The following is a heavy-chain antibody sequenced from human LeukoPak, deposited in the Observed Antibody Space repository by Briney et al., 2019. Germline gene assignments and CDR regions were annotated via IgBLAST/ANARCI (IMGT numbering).Heavy chain of an antibody. CDR3: ARDPGQRGGYYYYYYMDV. V-gene: IGHV3-7*01. J-gene: IGHJ6*03. CDR2: IKQDGSEK. D-gene: IGHD3-16*01. CDR1: EFTFSSDW. Sequence: PGGSLRLSCAASEFTFSSDWMSWVRQAPPGRLEWVANIKQDGSEKYYVDSVKGRFTISRDNAKNSLYLQMNSLRAEDTAVYYCARDPGQRGGYYYYYYMDVWGKGTTVTVSS.